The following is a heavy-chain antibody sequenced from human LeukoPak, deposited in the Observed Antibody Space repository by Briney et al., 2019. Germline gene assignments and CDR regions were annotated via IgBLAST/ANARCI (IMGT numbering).Heavy chain of an antibody. CDR2: ISRGIGTI. Sequence: GGSLRLSCAVSGFTFNTHSMKWVRQAPGKGLEWIAYISRGIGTIHYADSVKGRFTISRDNAKNSVYLQMNSLRAEDTAVYYCARIWEGHSGSDYWGQGPLVTVSS. CDR3: ARIWEGHSGSDY. V-gene: IGHV3-48*01. D-gene: IGHD1-26*01. CDR1: GFTFNTHS. J-gene: IGHJ4*02.